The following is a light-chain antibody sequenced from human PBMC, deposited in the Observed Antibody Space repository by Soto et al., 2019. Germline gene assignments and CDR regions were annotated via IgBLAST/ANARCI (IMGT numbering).Light chain of an antibody. CDR3: QQSDRSPWT. Sequence: EIVLTQSPGTLSLSPGETATLSCRASQSVNSNYLSWCQQKPGQAPRLLIYATSNRATDIPDRFSGSGSGTDFTLNISRLEPEDSAVYYCQQSDRSPWTFGQGTKVEIK. CDR1: QSVNSNY. J-gene: IGKJ1*01. V-gene: IGKV3-20*01. CDR2: ATS.